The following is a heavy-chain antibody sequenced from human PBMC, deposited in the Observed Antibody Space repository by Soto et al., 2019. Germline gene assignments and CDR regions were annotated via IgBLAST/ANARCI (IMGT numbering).Heavy chain of an antibody. Sequence: EVQLVETGGGLIQPGGSLRLSCAAFGFTVSSNYMSWVRQAPGKGLEWVSVIYSGGSTYYADSVKGRFTISRDNSKNTLYLQMNSLRAEDTAVYYCARVGVGYSGSYYAIHNWFDPWGQGTLVTVSS. D-gene: IGHD1-26*01. J-gene: IGHJ5*02. V-gene: IGHV3-53*02. CDR2: IYSGGST. CDR1: GFTVSSNY. CDR3: ARVGVGYSGSYYAIHNWFDP.